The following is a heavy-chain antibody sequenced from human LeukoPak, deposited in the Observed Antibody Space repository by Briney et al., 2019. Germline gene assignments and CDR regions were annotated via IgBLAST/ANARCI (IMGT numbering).Heavy chain of an antibody. CDR1: GGSISSGDYY. D-gene: IGHD2-2*01. J-gene: IGHJ3*02. Sequence: SETLSLTCTVSGGSISSGDYYWSWIRQPPGKGLEWIEYIYYSGSTYYNPSLKSRVTISVDTSKNQFSLKLSSVTAADTAVYYCASLSSTYAFDIWGQGTMVTGSS. CDR2: IYYSGST. V-gene: IGHV4-30-4*08. CDR3: ASLSSTYAFDI.